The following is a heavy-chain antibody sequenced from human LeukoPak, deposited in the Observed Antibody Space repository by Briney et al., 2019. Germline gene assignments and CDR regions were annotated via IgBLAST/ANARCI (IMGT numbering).Heavy chain of an antibody. CDR1: GFTFSSYS. Sequence: GGSLRLSCAASGFTFSSYSMNWVRQAPGKGLEWVSSISTSSIYIYYADSVKGRFTISRDNSKNTLYLQMNSLRPEDTSVYYCAKESVWFGESNPFDYWGQGTLVTVSS. D-gene: IGHD3-10*01. J-gene: IGHJ4*02. CDR2: ISTSSIYI. CDR3: AKESVWFGESNPFDY. V-gene: IGHV3-21*01.